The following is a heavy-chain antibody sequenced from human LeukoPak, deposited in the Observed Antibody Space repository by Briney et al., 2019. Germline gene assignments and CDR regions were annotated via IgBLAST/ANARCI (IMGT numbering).Heavy chain of an antibody. CDR1: GYTFTSYG. Sequence: ASVKVSCKASGYTFTSYGISWVRQAPGQGLEWMGWISAYNGNTNYAQKLQGRVTMTTDTSTSTAYMEPRSLRSDDTAVYYCARAYSFITMIVVVIPYFDYWGQGTLVTVSS. CDR2: ISAYNGNT. D-gene: IGHD3-22*01. J-gene: IGHJ4*02. V-gene: IGHV1-18*01. CDR3: ARAYSFITMIVVVIPYFDY.